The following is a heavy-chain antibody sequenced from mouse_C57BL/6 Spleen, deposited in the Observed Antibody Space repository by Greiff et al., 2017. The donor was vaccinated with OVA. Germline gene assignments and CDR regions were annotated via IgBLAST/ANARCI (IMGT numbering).Heavy chain of an antibody. CDR1: GFTFSSYG. CDR2: ISSGGSYT. Sequence: EVQVVESGGDLVKPGGSLKLSCAASGFTFSSYGMSWVRQTPDKRLEWVATISSGGSYTYYPDSVKGRFTISRDNAKNTLYLQMSSLKSEDTAMYYCARHELGQGGYYFDYWGQGTTLTVSS. V-gene: IGHV5-6*01. J-gene: IGHJ2*01. D-gene: IGHD4-1*01. CDR3: ARHELGQGGYYFDY.